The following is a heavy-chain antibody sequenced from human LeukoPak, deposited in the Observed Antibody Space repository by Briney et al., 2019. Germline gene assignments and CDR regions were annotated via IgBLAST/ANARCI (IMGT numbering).Heavy chain of an antibody. V-gene: IGHV1-69*06. Sequence: SVKVSCKASGGTFSSYAISWVRQAPGQGLEWMGGIIPIFGTANYAQKFQGRVTITADKSTSTAYMELSSLRSEDTAVYYCARGPISQAVAGTLQSVYYYYMDVWGKGTTVTVSS. CDR2: IIPIFGTA. CDR1: GGTFSSYA. CDR3: ARGPISQAVAGTLQSVYYYYMDV. J-gene: IGHJ6*03. D-gene: IGHD6-19*01.